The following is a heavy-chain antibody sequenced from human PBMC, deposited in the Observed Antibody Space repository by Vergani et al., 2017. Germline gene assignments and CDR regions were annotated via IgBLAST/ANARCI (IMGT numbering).Heavy chain of an antibody. D-gene: IGHD5-12*01. V-gene: IGHV4-61*02. J-gene: IGHJ5*02. CDR1: GGSISSSSYY. CDR2: IYTSGST. CDR3: AREAYSGYDFNWFDP. Sequence: QLQLQESGPGLVKPSETLSLTCTVSGGSISSSSYYWSWIRQPAGKGLEWIGRIYTSGSTNYNPSLKSRVTISVDTSKNQFSLKLSSVTAADTAVYYCAREAYSGYDFNWFDPWGQGTLVTVSS.